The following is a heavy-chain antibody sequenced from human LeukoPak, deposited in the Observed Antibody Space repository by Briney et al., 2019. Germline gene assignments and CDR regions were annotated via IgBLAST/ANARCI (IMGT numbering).Heavy chain of an antibody. V-gene: IGHV4-59*01. CDR1: GGSISSYY. Sequence: SETLSLTCTVSGGSISSYYWSWIRQPPGKGLEWIGYIYYSGSTNYNPSLKSRVTISVDTSKNQFSLKLNSVTAADTAVYYCARYAYYMDVWGKGTTVTVSS. D-gene: IGHD2-8*01. J-gene: IGHJ6*03. CDR2: IYYSGST. CDR3: ARYAYYMDV.